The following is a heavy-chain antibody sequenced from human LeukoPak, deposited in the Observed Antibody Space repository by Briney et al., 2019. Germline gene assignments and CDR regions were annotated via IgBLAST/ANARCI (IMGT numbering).Heavy chain of an antibody. CDR2: IRYDGSNK. D-gene: IGHD3-10*01. CDR1: GFTFSSYA. CDR3: AKGGRGADYYYYYMDV. J-gene: IGHJ6*03. Sequence: GGSLRLSCAASGFTFSSYAMSWVRQAPGKGLEWVAFIRYDGSNKYYADSVKGRFTISRDNSKNTLYLQMNSLRAEDTAVYYCAKGGRGADYYYYYMDVRGKGTTVTVSS. V-gene: IGHV3-30*02.